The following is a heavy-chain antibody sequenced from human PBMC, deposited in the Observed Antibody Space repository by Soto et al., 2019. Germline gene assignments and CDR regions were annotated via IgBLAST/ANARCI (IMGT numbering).Heavy chain of an antibody. CDR2: IDPSDYYT. CDR3: ASPLKIYYGMDV. J-gene: IGHJ6*02. CDR1: GYSFTSYW. Sequence: GESLKISCQGSGYSFTSYWITWVRQMPGKGLEWMGRIDPSDYYTNYSPSFQGHVTISADKYISTAYLQWSSLKASDTAMYYCASPLKIYYGMDVWGQGTTVTVSS. V-gene: IGHV5-10-1*01.